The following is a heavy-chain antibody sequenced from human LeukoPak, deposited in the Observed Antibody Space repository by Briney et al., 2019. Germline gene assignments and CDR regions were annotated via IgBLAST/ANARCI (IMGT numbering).Heavy chain of an antibody. CDR1: EFTFSRYW. CDR2: IKQDGSEK. J-gene: IGHJ4*02. Sequence: GGSLRLSCAASEFTFSRYWMSWVRQAPGKGLERVANIKQDGSEKYYMDSVKGRFTISRDNAKNSVYLQMNSLRVEDTAVYYCARDKSVGATPLDYWGQGILVTVSS. CDR3: ARDKSVGATPLDY. V-gene: IGHV3-7*05. D-gene: IGHD1-26*01.